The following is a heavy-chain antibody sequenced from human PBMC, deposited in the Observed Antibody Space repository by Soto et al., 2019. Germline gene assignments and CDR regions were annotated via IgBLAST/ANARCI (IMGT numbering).Heavy chain of an antibody. CDR2: IRSKANSYAT. J-gene: IGHJ3*02. CDR3: TSRVRPGNHI. V-gene: IGHV3-73*01. D-gene: IGHD3-10*01. CDR1: GFTFSGSA. Sequence: QPGGSLRLSFAASGFTFSGSAMHWVRQASGKGLEWVGRIRSKANSYATAYAASVKGRFTISRDDSKNTAYLQMNSLKTEDTAVYYCTSRVRPGNHIWGQGTMVTVSS.